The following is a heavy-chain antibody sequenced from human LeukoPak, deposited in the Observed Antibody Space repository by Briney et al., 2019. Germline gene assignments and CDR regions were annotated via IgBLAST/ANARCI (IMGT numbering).Heavy chain of an antibody. J-gene: IGHJ4*02. CDR2: IHYSGST. CDR1: GGSLSSGGYF. V-gene: IGHV4-31*03. D-gene: IGHD3-10*01. Sequence: PSQTLSLTCTVSGGSLSSGGYFWTWIRQHPGKGLEWIGYIHYSGSTDYNPSLKGRVTISEDTSKNQFSLRLTSLTAADTAVYYCAREEPSQGSFDLWGQGTLVTVSS. CDR3: AREEPSQGSFDL.